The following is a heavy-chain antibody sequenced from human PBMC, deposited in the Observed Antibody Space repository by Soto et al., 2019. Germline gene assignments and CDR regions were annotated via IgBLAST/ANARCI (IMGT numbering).Heavy chain of an antibody. CDR1: GFTFSSFW. V-gene: IGHV3-74*01. CDR2: INSDGRST. Sequence: GGSLRLSCAASGFTFSSFWMHWVRQIPGKGLVWVSRINSDGRSTTYADSVKGRFTISRDNAKNTLYLQMNSLRAEDTAVYYCARYPYDSSGFFDYWGQGNLVTVSS. D-gene: IGHD3-22*01. J-gene: IGHJ4*02. CDR3: ARYPYDSSGFFDY.